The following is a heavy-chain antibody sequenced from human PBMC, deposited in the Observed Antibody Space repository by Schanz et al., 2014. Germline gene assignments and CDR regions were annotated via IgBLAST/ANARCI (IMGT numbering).Heavy chain of an antibody. CDR1: GFIFSYYT. D-gene: IGHD2-15*01. Sequence: QVELVESGGGVVQPGRSLRLSCAASGFIFSYYTIHWVRQAPGKGLEWVAVISDDGSRRHYADFVTGRFTISRDNSKDTVQLQMNSLRAEDTAVYYGAREWAGGGNDVWGQGTLVTVSS. CDR2: ISDDGSRR. J-gene: IGHJ4*02. V-gene: IGHV3-30*04. CDR3: AREWAGGGNDV.